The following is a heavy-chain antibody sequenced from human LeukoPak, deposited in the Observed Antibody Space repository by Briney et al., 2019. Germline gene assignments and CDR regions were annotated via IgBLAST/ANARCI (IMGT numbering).Heavy chain of an antibody. V-gene: IGHV1-46*01. Sequence: GASVKVSCKASGYTFTSYYMHWVRRAPGQGLEWMGIINPSGGSTSYAQKFQGRVTMTRDTSTSTVYMELSSLRSEDTAVYYCAREPRYYDSSGYFDYWGQGTLVTVSS. D-gene: IGHD3-22*01. J-gene: IGHJ4*02. CDR1: GYTFTSYY. CDR2: INPSGGST. CDR3: AREPRYYDSSGYFDY.